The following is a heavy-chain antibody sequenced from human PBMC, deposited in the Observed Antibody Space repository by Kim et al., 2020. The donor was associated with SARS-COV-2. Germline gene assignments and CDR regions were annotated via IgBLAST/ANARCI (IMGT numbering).Heavy chain of an antibody. CDR3: ARGGFYFGA. J-gene: IGHJ5*02. CDR2: EK. Sequence: EKNYVDSVKGRFTISGDHAKNSLFLQMSSLSAEDTAIDYCARGGFYFGAWGQGMLVTVSS. V-gene: IGHV3-7*03. D-gene: IGHD3-22*01.